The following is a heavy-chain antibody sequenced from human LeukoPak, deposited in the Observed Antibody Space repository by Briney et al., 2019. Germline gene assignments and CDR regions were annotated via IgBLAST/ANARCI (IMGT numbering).Heavy chain of an antibody. J-gene: IGHJ6*02. CDR1: GGSISSYY. CDR2: LYYSEST. D-gene: IGHD1-20*01. Sequence: PSETLSLTRTVSGGSISSYYWSWIRHPPGKGLEWIGYLYYSESTNYNPSLKSRVTISVDTSKNQFSLKLSSVTAADTAVYYCARALRARITGTTASVYGMDVWGQGTTVTVSS. V-gene: IGHV4-59*01. CDR3: ARALRARITGTTASVYGMDV.